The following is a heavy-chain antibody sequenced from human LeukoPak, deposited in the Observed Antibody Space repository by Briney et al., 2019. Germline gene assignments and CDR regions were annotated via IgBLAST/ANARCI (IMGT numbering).Heavy chain of an antibody. CDR2: IKQDGIEK. CDR3: AKKWAIDV. CDR1: GFTFGTYW. Sequence: PGGSLRLSCAASGFTFGTYWMSWVRQAPGKGPEWVANIKQDGIEKYYVDSVRGRFTISRDNAKKSMYLQMNSVRAEDTAVDYCAKKWAIDVWGKGTTVTISS. D-gene: IGHD1-26*01. J-gene: IGHJ6*04. V-gene: IGHV3-7*03.